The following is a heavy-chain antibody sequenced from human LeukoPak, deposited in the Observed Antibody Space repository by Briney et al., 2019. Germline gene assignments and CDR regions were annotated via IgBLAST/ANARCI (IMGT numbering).Heavy chain of an antibody. CDR2: IHSDGSST. J-gene: IGHJ4*02. Sequence: GGSLRLSCAASGFTFSSYWMHWVRQAPGKGLVWVSCIHSDGSSTNYADSVKGRFTISRDNAKNTLYLQMNSLRAEDTAVYYCARGGSTWLGYWGQGTLVTVSS. CDR3: ARGGSTWLGY. CDR1: GFTFSSYW. V-gene: IGHV3-74*01. D-gene: IGHD5/OR15-5a*01.